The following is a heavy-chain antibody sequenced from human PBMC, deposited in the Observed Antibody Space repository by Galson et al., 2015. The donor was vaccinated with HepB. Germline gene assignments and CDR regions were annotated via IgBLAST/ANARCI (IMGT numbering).Heavy chain of an antibody. V-gene: IGHV1-8*01. CDR3: ARAPTTIFGPHQYYYGMDV. Sequence: SVKVSCKASGYTFTSYDINWVRQATGQGLEWMGWMNPNSGNTGYAQKFQGRVTMTRNTSISTAYMELSSLRSEDTAVYYCARAPTTIFGPHQYYYGMDVWGQGTTVTVSS. CDR2: MNPNSGNT. D-gene: IGHD3-3*01. J-gene: IGHJ6*02. CDR1: GYTFTSYD.